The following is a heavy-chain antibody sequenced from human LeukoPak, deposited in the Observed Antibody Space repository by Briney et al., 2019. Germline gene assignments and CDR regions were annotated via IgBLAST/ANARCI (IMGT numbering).Heavy chain of an antibody. CDR1: GFTFSDYY. CDR2: ISTSGSYT. J-gene: IGHJ4*02. CDR3: ARGGSRGYSGYDSN. V-gene: IGHV3-11*05. D-gene: IGHD5-12*01. Sequence: GGSLRLSCAASGFTFSDYYMTWIRKAPGRGLEWISYISTSGSYTNYAESVKGRFTISRDNAESSLYLQMNSLRAEDAAVYYCARGGSRGYSGYDSNWGQGTLVTVSS.